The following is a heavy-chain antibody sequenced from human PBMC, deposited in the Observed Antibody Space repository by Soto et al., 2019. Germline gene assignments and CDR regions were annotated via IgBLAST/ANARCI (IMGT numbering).Heavy chain of an antibody. V-gene: IGHV1-69*02. CDR2: IIPILGIA. Sequence: QVQLVQYGAEVKKPGSSVKVSCKASGGTFSSCTIIWVRQAHGQGLEWMGRIIPILGIANYAQKFQGRVTITADKSTSTAYMELSSLRSEDTAVYYCARGYGDVDYWGQGTLVTVSS. CDR3: ARGYGDVDY. J-gene: IGHJ4*02. D-gene: IGHD4-17*01. CDR1: GGTFSSCT.